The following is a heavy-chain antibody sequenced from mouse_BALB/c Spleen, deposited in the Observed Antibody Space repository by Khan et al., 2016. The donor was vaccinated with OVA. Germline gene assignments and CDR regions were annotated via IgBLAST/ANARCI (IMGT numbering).Heavy chain of an antibody. J-gene: IGHJ2*01. CDR1: GFTFSSYG. CDR3: ATSYFYGYYFDY. V-gene: IGHV5-17*02. CDR2: ISGDSTTI. Sequence: EVHLVESGGGLVQPGGSRKLSCAASGFTFSSYGVHWVRQAPERGLEWVAYISGDSTTIYYADTVKGRFTISRDNTKNTLFLQMTSLMSEDTAKYYCATSYFYGYYFDYWGPGTTLTVSS. D-gene: IGHD1-1*01.